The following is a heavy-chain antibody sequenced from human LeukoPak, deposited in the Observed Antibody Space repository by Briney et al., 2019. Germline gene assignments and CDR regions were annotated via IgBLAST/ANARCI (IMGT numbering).Heavy chain of an antibody. CDR3: VREDSGRYYSDC. V-gene: IGHV3-21*06. D-gene: IGHD1-26*01. Sequence: GGSLRLSCAASGFTFSSYNMNWVRQAPGKGLEWVSFISSSSSYIYYADSVKGRFTISRDNAKNSLYLQMNSLRAEDTAVYYSVREDSGRYYSDCWGQGTLVTVSS. CDR2: ISSSSSYI. J-gene: IGHJ4*02. CDR1: GFTFSSYN.